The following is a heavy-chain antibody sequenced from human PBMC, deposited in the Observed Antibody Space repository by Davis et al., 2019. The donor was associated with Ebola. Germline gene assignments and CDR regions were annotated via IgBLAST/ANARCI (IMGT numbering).Heavy chain of an antibody. J-gene: IGHJ4*02. Sequence: PSETLSLTCTVSGGSISSGDYYWSWIRQPPGKGLEWIGYIYYSGSTNYNPSLKSRVTISVDTSKNQFSLKLSSVTAADTAVYYCARTFSLRNWKHQPFDYWGQGTLVTVSS. V-gene: IGHV4-30-4*01. CDR3: ARTFSLRNWKHQPFDY. CDR2: IYYSGST. CDR1: GGSISSGDYY. D-gene: IGHD1-20*01.